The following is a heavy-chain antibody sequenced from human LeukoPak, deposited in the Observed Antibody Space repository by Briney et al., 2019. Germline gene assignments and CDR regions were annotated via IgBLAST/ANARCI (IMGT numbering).Heavy chain of an antibody. CDR3: ARDIVVVPAARDYDAFDI. CDR2: IYHSGST. J-gene: IGHJ3*02. D-gene: IGHD2-2*01. Sequence: PSETLSLTCAVSGYSISSGYYWGWIRQPPGKGLEWIGSIYHSGSTYYNPSLKSRVTISVDTSKNQFSLKLSSVTAADTAVYYCARDIVVVPAARDYDAFDIWGQGTMVTVSS. CDR1: GYSISSGYY. V-gene: IGHV4-38-2*02.